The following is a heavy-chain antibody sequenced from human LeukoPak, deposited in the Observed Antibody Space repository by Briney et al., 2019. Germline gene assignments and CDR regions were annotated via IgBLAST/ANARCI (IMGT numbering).Heavy chain of an antibody. J-gene: IGHJ4*02. CDR3: ASRDGGYAD. V-gene: IGHV4-39*01. CDR2: IYYSGST. Sequence: SETLSLTCTVSGDSISSSSYYWGWIRQPPGKGLEWIGTIYYSGSTYYNPSLKSRVTMSIVTSKSQFSLKLSSATATDTAVYYCASRDGGYADWGQGTLVTVSS. CDR1: GDSISSSSYY. D-gene: IGHD5-12*01.